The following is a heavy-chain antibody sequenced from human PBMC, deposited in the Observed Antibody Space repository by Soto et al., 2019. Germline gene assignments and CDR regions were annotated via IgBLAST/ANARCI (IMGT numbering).Heavy chain of an antibody. V-gene: IGHV4-31*11. J-gene: IGHJ4*02. CDR3: AREGGIVGATAADY. Sequence: SEAVSVNCAVSGGCISSGGYYWSWIRQHQGKGLEWIGYIYYSGSTYYNPSLKSRVTISVDTSKNQFSLKLSSVTAADTAVYYCAREGGIVGATAADYWGQGTRVTVPQ. D-gene: IGHD1-26*01. CDR1: GGCISSGGYY. CDR2: IYYSGST.